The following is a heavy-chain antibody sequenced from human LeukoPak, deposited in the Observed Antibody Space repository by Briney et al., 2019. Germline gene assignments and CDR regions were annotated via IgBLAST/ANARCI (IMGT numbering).Heavy chain of an antibody. CDR1: GGSISSTSYY. V-gene: IGHV4-39*01. CDR2: IYYGGST. D-gene: IGHD3-10*01. J-gene: IGHJ4*02. Sequence: KSSETLSLTCTVSGGSISSTSYYWGWIRQPPGKGLEWIGSIYYGGSTYYNPSLKSQVTISVDTSKNQFSLKLNSVTAADTAVYYCARHYYSGSGSYRPFDYWGQGTLVTVTS. CDR3: ARHYYSGSGSYRPFDY.